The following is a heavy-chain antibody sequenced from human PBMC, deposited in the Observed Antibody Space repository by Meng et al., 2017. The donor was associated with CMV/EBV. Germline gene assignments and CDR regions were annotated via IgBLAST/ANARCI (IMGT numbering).Heavy chain of an antibody. Sequence: SVKVSCKASRGTFSSYAISWVRQAPGQGLEWMGGIIPIFGTANYAQKFQGRVTITTDESTSTAYMELSSLRSEDTAVYYCASERRSPNWFDPWGQGTLVTVSS. V-gene: IGHV1-69*05. J-gene: IGHJ5*02. CDR1: RGTFSSYA. CDR3: ASERRSPNWFDP. D-gene: IGHD3-10*01. CDR2: IIPIFGTA.